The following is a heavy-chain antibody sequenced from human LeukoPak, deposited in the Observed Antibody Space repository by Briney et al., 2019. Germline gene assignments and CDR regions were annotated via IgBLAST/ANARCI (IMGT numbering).Heavy chain of an antibody. V-gene: IGHV1-24*01. J-gene: IGHJ6*03. D-gene: IGHD3-9*01. CDR2: FDPEDGET. Sequence: ASVKVSCKVSGYTLTELSMHWVRQAPGKGLEWMGGFDPEDGETIYAQKFQGRVTMTEDTSTDTAYMELSSLTSEDAAFYYCARANYDILKNYYYLDIWGKGTTVTISS. CDR1: GYTLTELS. CDR3: ARANYDILKNYYYLDI.